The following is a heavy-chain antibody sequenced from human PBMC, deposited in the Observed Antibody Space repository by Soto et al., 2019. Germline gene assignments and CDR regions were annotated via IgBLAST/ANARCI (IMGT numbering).Heavy chain of an antibody. Sequence: GESLTISCKGSGYDFTSYWITWVRQLPVKGLEWMGRIDPSDSYTTYSPYFQGHITFSADKSISTAYLQWSSLKASDTAVYYCARHEGVPAADGLDVWGQGTTVTVSS. J-gene: IGHJ6*02. CDR3: ARHEGVPAADGLDV. D-gene: IGHD2-2*01. V-gene: IGHV5-10-1*01. CDR1: GYDFTSYW. CDR2: IDPSDSYT.